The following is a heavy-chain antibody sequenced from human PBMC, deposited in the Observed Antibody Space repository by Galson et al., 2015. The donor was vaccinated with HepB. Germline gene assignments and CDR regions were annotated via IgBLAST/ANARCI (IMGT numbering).Heavy chain of an antibody. CDR2: VSSTISET. CDR1: GFTFRDYY. CDR3: TRCPSWSISMVRRGKRFTSDD. D-gene: IGHD3-10*01. Sequence: SLRLSCAASGFTFRDYYMSWIRQAPGKGLEWIAYVSSTISETTYIDSVKGRFTISRDNAKNSLYLQMNSLRADDTAVYYCTRCPSWSISMVRRGKRFTSDDWGQGTLVTVSS. V-gene: IGHV3-11*03. J-gene: IGHJ4*02.